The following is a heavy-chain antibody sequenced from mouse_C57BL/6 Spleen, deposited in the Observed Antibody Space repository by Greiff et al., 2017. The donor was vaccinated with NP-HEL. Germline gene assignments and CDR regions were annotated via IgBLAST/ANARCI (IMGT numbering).Heavy chain of an antibody. CDR1: GYTFTSYW. Sequence: QVQLQQPGTELVKPGASVKLSCKASGYTFTSYWMHWVKQRPGQGLEWIGNINPSNGGTNYNEKFKSKATLTVDKSSSTAYMQLSSLTSEDSAVYYCARSPTTGTGRGYYFDYWGQGTTLTVSS. CDR2: INPSNGGT. V-gene: IGHV1-53*01. J-gene: IGHJ2*01. CDR3: ARSPTTGTGRGYYFDY. D-gene: IGHD4-1*02.